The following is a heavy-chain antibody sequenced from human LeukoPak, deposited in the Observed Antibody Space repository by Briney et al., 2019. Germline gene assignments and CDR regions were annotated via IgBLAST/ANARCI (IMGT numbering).Heavy chain of an antibody. Sequence: ASVTVSCKPSGYTFTGYFLHWVRQAPGQGLEWMGRINPNSGGTNCGQKFQDRVTMTRDTSIATAYMELSSLTSDDTAVYYCARVDPASLAVHYWGQGTLITVSS. CDR2: INPNSGGT. V-gene: IGHV1-2*02. CDR3: ARVDPASLAVHY. CDR1: GYTFTGYF. J-gene: IGHJ4*02. D-gene: IGHD6-19*01.